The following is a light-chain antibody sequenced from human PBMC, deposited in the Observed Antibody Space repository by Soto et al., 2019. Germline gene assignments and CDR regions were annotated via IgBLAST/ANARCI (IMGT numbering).Light chain of an antibody. V-gene: IGKV3-20*01. Sequence: EIVLTQSPGTLSLSPGERATLPCRASQSVTGSYLAWYQQKPGQAPRLLIYGASSRASGIPDRFSGSGSGTDFTLTISRLEPEDFAVYYCQQYGSSPPVTFGPGTKVDMK. CDR3: QQYGSSPPVT. CDR2: GAS. J-gene: IGKJ3*01. CDR1: QSVTGSY.